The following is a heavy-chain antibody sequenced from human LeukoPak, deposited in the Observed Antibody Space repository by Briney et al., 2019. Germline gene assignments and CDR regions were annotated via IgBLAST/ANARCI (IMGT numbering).Heavy chain of an antibody. Sequence: XXQPPGXXXXXXXXXYYSGSTNYNPSLKSRVTISVDTSKNQFSLKLSSVTAADTAVYYCARVNYDSSGYYYFDYWGQGTLVTVSS. D-gene: IGHD3-22*01. CDR2: XYYSGST. V-gene: IGHV4-59*01. J-gene: IGHJ4*02. CDR3: ARVNYDSSGYYYFDY.